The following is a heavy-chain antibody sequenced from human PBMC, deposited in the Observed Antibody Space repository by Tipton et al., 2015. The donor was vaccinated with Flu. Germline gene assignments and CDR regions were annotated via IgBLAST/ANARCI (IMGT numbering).Heavy chain of an antibody. J-gene: IGHJ4*02. Sequence: TLSLTCTVSGHSISSTYFWGWVRQPPGKGLEWIANVYHSGTKFYNPSLKSRVTISLDTSKSQFSLHLTSLTAADTAVYYCVREIQGPYFDSWGQGTPVTVSS. CDR1: GHSISSTYF. CDR2: VYHSGTK. V-gene: IGHV4-38-2*02. CDR3: VREIQGPYFDS.